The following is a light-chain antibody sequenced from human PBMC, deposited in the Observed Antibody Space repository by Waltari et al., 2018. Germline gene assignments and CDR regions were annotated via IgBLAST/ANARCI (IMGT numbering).Light chain of an antibody. CDR2: QNN. V-gene: IGLV3-1*01. Sequence: SYELTQPPSVSVSPGHTVSITCPGVKLGDKNIRWYQQKPGQSPTLVIYQNNMRPSGIPERFSGSNSGNTATLTISGTQPRDGADYYCQAWDSSPHVVFGGGTKLTVL. CDR3: QAWDSSPHVV. CDR1: KLGDKN. J-gene: IGLJ2*01.